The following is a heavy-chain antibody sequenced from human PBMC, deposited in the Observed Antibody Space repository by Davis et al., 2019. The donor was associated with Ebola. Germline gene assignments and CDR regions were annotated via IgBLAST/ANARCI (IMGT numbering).Heavy chain of an antibody. D-gene: IGHD6-13*01. Sequence: ASVKVSCKASGYTFTTYYMHWVRQAPGQGLEWMGVIYTFGGTTTYAQKFQDRVTITADKSTSTAYMELGSLRSEDTAVYYCARAGYSSSWSPHYYYYGMDVWGQGTTVTVSS. V-gene: IGHV1-46*01. CDR1: GYTFTTYY. CDR2: IYTFGGTT. J-gene: IGHJ6*02. CDR3: ARAGYSSSWSPHYYYYGMDV.